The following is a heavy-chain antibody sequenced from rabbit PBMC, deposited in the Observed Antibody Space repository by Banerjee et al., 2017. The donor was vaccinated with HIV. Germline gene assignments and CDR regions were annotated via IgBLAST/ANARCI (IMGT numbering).Heavy chain of an antibody. J-gene: IGHJ4*01. D-gene: IGHD4-2*01. CDR1: GIDFSSYA. CDR3: ARGGGGYAGLNF. V-gene: IGHV1S47*01. Sequence: QEQLEESGGDLVKPVASLTLTCKASGIDFSSYAMCWVRQAPGKRPEWIACIWTDDGSTYYASWVNGRFTISRSTSLNTVDLNVTSLTAADTATHFCARGGGGYAGLNFWGPGTLVTVS. CDR2: IWTDDGST.